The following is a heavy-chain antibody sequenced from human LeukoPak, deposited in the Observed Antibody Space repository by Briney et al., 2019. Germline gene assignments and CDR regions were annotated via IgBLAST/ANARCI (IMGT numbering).Heavy chain of an antibody. CDR2: IHQSGST. D-gene: IGHD6-19*01. CDR3: ARRRGGGWSPFDS. J-gene: IGHJ4*02. CDR1: GGPVSSSYYY. V-gene: IGHV4-39*01. Sequence: SETLSLTCTVSGGPVSSSYYYWGWIRQPPGKGLEWIGEIHQSGSTYYNPSLKSRVIISVDTSKNQFSLNLSSVTAADTAAHYCARRRGGGWSPFDSWGQGTLVTVSS.